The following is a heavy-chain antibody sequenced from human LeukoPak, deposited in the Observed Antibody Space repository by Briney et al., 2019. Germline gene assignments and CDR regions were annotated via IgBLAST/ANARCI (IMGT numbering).Heavy chain of an antibody. CDR2: INHSGST. Sequence: SETLSLTCAVYGGSLSGFYWSWIRQPPGKGLEWIGEINHSGSTNYNPSLKSRVTISVDTSKNQFSLKLSSVTAADTAVYYCARHPSYYYDSSGYYWRWFDPWGQGTLVTVSS. J-gene: IGHJ5*02. CDR1: GGSLSGFY. CDR3: ARHPSYYYDSSGYYWRWFDP. D-gene: IGHD3-22*01. V-gene: IGHV4-34*01.